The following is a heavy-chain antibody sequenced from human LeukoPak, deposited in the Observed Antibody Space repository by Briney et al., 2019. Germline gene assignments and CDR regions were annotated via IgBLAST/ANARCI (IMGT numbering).Heavy chain of an antibody. D-gene: IGHD2-2*01. V-gene: IGHV3-23*01. J-gene: IGHJ4*02. CDR1: GFTFSSYA. Sequence: SGGSLRLSCAASGFTFSSYAMSWVRQAPGKGLEWVSAISGSGGSTYYADSVKGRFTISRDNSKNTLYLQMNSLRAEDTAVYYCAKEPAYIVVVPAAADYWGRGTLVTVSS. CDR3: AKEPAYIVVVPAAADY. CDR2: ISGSGGST.